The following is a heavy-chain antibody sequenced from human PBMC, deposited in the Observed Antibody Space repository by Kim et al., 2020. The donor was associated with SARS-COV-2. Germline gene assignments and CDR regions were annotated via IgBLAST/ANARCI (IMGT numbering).Heavy chain of an antibody. CDR3: ARGEGYNLY. CDR1: GVSMSSFY. CDR2: AHHSGIS. V-gene: IGHV4-59*01. D-gene: IGHD1-20*01. J-gene: IGHJ4*02. Sequence: SETLSLTCTVSGVSMSSFYWGWIRQPPGKGLEWIGYAHHSGISNYNPSLKSRLTISIDTPKNQFSLKLSSVTAAYTAVYYCARGEGYNLYWGQGTLVTVSP.